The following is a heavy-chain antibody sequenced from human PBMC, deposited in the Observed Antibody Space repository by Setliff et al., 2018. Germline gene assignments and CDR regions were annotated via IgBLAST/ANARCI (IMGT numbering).Heavy chain of an antibody. CDR1: GGSISSSIYY. V-gene: IGHV4-39*07. Sequence: ASETLSLTCTVSGGSISSSIYYWGWIRQPPGKGLEWIGSIYYSGSTYYNPSLKSRVTISVDTSKNQFSLKLSSVTAADTAVYFCAREHGYSYGQTYYYYGMDVWGQGTTVTVSS. D-gene: IGHD5-18*01. CDR3: AREHGYSYGQTYYYYGMDV. J-gene: IGHJ6*02. CDR2: IYYSGST.